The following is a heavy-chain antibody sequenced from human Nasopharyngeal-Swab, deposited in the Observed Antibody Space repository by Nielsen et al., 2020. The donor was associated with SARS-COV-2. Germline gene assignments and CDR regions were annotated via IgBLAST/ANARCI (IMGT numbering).Heavy chain of an antibody. V-gene: IGHV3-64D*06. J-gene: IGHJ5*02. CDR2: ISSNGGST. Sequence: ESLKISCSASGFTFSSYAMHWVRQAPGKGLEYVSAISSNGGSTYYADSVKGRFTISRDNSKNTLYLQMSSLRAEDTAVYYCVKDLGTGVRFDPWGQGTLVTVSS. CDR3: VKDLGTGVRFDP. CDR1: GFTFSSYA. D-gene: IGHD3-10*01.